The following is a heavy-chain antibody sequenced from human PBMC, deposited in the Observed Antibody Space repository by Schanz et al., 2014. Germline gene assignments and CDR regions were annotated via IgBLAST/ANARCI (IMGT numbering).Heavy chain of an antibody. Sequence: QVHLVQSGAEVKKPGSSMKVSCKASGGTFSTYPINWLRQAPGQGLEWMGRIIPVLAIADYAQKFQGRVTMTTDTSTGTAYMELRSLRSDDTAVYYCARDQSPYTNSSDVRYFDYWGQGSLVTVSS. CDR2: IIPVLAIA. CDR3: ARDQSPYTNSSDVRYFDY. J-gene: IGHJ4*02. D-gene: IGHD6-6*01. V-gene: IGHV1-69*09. CDR1: GGTFSTYP.